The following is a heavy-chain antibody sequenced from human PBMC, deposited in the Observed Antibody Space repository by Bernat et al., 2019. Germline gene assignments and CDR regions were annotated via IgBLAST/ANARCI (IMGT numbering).Heavy chain of an antibody. CDR2: ISGNGGST. CDR1: GFTFSSYA. Sequence: EVQLVESGGGLVQPGGSLRLSCAASGFTFSSYAMSWVRQAPGKGLEWVSAISGNGGSTYYADSVKGRFTISRDNSKNTLYLQMNSLRAEDTAIYYCAKTLRAFNDAFDIWGQGTMVTVSS. V-gene: IGHV3-23*04. CDR3: AKTLRAFNDAFDI. J-gene: IGHJ3*02. D-gene: IGHD3-3*02.